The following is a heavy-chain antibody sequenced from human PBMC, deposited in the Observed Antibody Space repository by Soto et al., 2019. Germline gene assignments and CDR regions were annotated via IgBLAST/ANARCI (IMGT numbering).Heavy chain of an antibody. CDR2: INPSGGST. CDR3: ARPPFPGCINGVCYPCDH. V-gene: IGHV1-46*01. D-gene: IGHD2-8*01. J-gene: IGHJ4*02. CDR1: GYTFTNYY. Sequence: GASVKVSCKASGYTFTNYYIHWVRQAPGQGLEWMGMINPSGGSTDYAQKFQGRVTMTTDTSTTTVYMELSSLRSDDTAVYYCARPPFPGCINGVCYPCDHWGQGTLVTVS.